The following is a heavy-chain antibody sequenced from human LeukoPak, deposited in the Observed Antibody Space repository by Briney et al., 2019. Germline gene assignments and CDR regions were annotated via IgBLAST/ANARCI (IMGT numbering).Heavy chain of an antibody. CDR2: ISSSSSTI. CDR1: GFTFSRYG. D-gene: IGHD3-22*01. Sequence: GGSLRLSCAGSGFTFSRYGFNWVRQAPGKGLEWVSYISSSSSTIYYADSVKGRFTISRDNAKNSLSLQVNSLSAEDTAVYYCARSRSGYYEDYWGQGTLVTVSS. J-gene: IGHJ4*02. V-gene: IGHV3-48*04. CDR3: ARSRSGYYEDY.